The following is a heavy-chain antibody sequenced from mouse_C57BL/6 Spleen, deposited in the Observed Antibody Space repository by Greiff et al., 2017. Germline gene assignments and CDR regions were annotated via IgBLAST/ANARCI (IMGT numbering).Heavy chain of an antibody. V-gene: IGHV5-17*01. CDR2: ISSGSSTI. CDR1: GFTFSDYG. J-gene: IGHJ2*01. Sequence: EVKVVESGGGLVKPGGSLKLSCAASGFTFSDYGMHWVRQAPEKGLEWVAYISSGSSTIYYADTVQGRFTISRDTAKNTLFLQMTSLRSEDTAMYYCARRAYGSSYYFDYWGQGTTLTVSS. D-gene: IGHD1-1*01. CDR3: ARRAYGSSYYFDY.